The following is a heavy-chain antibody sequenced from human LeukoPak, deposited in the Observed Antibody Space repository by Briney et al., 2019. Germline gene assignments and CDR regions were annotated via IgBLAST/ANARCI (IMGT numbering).Heavy chain of an antibody. V-gene: IGHV4-4*02. CDR2: IFPTGST. CDR3: ARVVGDYDWYFDL. D-gene: IGHD4-17*01. Sequence: SGTLSLTCAVSDGSFSTNNWWSWVRQPPGKGLEWIGEIFPTGSTSYNPSLKSRVTISLDKSKNHFSLNMSSVTAADTATYYCARVVGDYDWYFDLWGRGTLVTVSS. J-gene: IGHJ2*01. CDR1: DGSFSTNNW.